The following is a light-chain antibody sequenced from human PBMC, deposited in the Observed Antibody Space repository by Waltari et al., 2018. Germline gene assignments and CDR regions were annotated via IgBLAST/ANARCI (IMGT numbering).Light chain of an antibody. CDR3: QQSDFVPLT. Sequence: DIQMTQSPSSLSASVGDRVTITCRASQGIRYVNWYQQKAGRAPKLLIYDASNLQSGVPSRFSGSGSGTDFTLTISSLRPEDFATYYCQQSDFVPLTFGGGTKVDIK. CDR2: DAS. J-gene: IGKJ4*01. CDR1: QGIRY. V-gene: IGKV1-39*01.